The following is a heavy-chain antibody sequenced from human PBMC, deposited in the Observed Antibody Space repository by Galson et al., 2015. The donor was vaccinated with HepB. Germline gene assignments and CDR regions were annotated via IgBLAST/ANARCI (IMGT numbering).Heavy chain of an antibody. CDR2: ISANTGNT. Sequence: SVKVSCKASGYTFTSNGISWVRQAPGHGLEWMGWISANTGNTNYAQKFQGRVTLPRDTSTSSVHMELRSLRIDDTAVCYCVRDRLHSFDYWGQGTLVTVSS. J-gene: IGHJ4*02. CDR1: GYTFTSNG. CDR3: VRDRLHSFDY. V-gene: IGHV1-18*01.